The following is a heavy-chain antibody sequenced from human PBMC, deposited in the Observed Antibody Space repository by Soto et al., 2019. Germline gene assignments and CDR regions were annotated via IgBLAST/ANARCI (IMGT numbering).Heavy chain of an antibody. V-gene: IGHV3-23*01. CDR1: GFTFSSYA. Sequence: EVQLLESGGGLVQPGGSLRLSCAASGFTFSSYAMNWVRQAPGKGLEWVSAISGSDGSTYYADSVKGRFTISRDNSKNTLYLQMNSLRAEDTAVYYCAKDNNLWGVITKLVDYWGQGTLVTVSS. CDR3: AKDNNLWGVITKLVDY. J-gene: IGHJ4*02. CDR2: ISGSDGST. D-gene: IGHD3-10*01.